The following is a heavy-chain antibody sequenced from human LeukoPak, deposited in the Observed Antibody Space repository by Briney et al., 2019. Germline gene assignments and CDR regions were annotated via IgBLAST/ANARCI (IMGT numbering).Heavy chain of an antibody. V-gene: IGHV3-21*01. D-gene: IGHD6-13*01. Sequence: GGSLRLSCAASGFTFSSYSMNWVRQAPGKGLEWVSSISSSSSYIYYADSVKGRFTISRDNAKNSLYLQMNSLRAEDTAVYYCAREAAAGITAVARGTIRGQGTLVTVSS. CDR3: AREAAAGITAVARGTI. J-gene: IGHJ4*02. CDR2: ISSSSSYI. CDR1: GFTFSSYS.